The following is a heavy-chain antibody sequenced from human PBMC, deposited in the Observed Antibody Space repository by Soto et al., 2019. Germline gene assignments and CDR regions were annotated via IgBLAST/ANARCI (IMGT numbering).Heavy chain of an antibody. CDR3: AKHQLRLGELSLLGYFDY. CDR1: GFSFSRNT. D-gene: IGHD3-16*02. V-gene: IGHV3-30*09. CDR2: ISYDGTNK. Sequence: GGSLRLSCAASGFSFSRNTMNWIRQAPGKGLEWVASISYDGTNKYYADSVKGGVAISRDNSQNTMSVPKDSLRAEDTAVYYCAKHQLRLGELSLLGYFDYWGQGTLVNVSA. J-gene: IGHJ4*02.